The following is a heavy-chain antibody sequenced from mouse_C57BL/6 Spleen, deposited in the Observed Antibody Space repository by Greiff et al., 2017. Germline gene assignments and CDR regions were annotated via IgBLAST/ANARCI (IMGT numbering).Heavy chain of an antibody. CDR3: ARGYYGSSHWYFDV. CDR2: IDPSDSYT. CDR1: GYTFTSYW. Sequence: VQLKQPGAELVMPGASVKLSCKASGYTFTSYWMHWVKQRPGQGLEWIGEIDPSDSYTNYNQKFKGKSTLTVDKSSSTAYMQLSSLTSEDSAVYYCARGYYGSSHWYFDVWGTGTTVTVSS. V-gene: IGHV1-69*01. J-gene: IGHJ1*03. D-gene: IGHD1-1*01.